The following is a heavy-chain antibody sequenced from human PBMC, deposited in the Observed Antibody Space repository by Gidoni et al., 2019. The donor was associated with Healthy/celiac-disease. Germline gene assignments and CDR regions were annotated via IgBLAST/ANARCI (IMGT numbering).Heavy chain of an antibody. CDR3: ARVRAVAGTWDYFDY. J-gene: IGHJ4*02. V-gene: IGHV3-30-3*01. Sequence: QVQLVESGGGVVQPGRSRRPPCPASGFTSIGYAMHWVRQAPGKGLEWVAVISYDGSNKYYADSVKGRFTISRDNSKNTLYLQMNSLRAEDTAVYYCARVRAVAGTWDYFDYWGQGTLVTVSS. CDR1: GFTSIGYA. CDR2: ISYDGSNK. D-gene: IGHD6-19*01.